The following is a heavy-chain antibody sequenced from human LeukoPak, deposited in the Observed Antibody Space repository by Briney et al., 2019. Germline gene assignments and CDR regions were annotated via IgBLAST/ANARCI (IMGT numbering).Heavy chain of an antibody. J-gene: IGHJ5*01. CDR2: ISGRGSDR. CDR1: GFTFSNYA. CDR3: AKGVDNTGRLRWFDS. D-gene: IGHD1-1*01. V-gene: IGHV3-23*01. Sequence: GGSLRLSCAASGFTFSNYALTWVRRTPGKGLEWVSTISGRGSDRFYADAVKGRFTISRDNSKNTMYLQMNSLRIEDTAFYYCAKGVDNTGRLRWFDSWGQGTLVTVSS.